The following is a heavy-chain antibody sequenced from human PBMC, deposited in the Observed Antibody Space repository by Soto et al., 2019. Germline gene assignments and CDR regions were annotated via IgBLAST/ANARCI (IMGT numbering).Heavy chain of an antibody. D-gene: IGHD2-2*01. V-gene: IGHV1-2*04. Sequence: QVQLVQSGAEVKKPGASVKVSCKASGYTFTGYYMHWVRQAPGQGLEWMGWINPNSGGTNYAQKFQGWVTMTRDTSISTAYMELSRLRSDDTAVYYCARGERGYCRSTSCYDFDYWGQGTLVTVSS. J-gene: IGHJ4*02. CDR1: GYTFTGYY. CDR3: ARGERGYCRSTSCYDFDY. CDR2: INPNSGGT.